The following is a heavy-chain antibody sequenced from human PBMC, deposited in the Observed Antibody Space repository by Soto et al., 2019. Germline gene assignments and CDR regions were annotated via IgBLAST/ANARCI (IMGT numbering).Heavy chain of an antibody. CDR3: VGLPRSSGITASGEDY. D-gene: IGHD6-19*01. CDR2: IYYSGST. CDR1: GGSISSYY. V-gene: IGHV4-59*01. Sequence: GSLRLSCTVSGGSISSYYWSWIRQPPGKGLEWIGYIYYSGSTNYNPSLKSRVTISVDTSKNQFSLKLSSVTAADTAVYYCVGLPRSSGITASGEDYWGQGTLVTVSS. J-gene: IGHJ4*02.